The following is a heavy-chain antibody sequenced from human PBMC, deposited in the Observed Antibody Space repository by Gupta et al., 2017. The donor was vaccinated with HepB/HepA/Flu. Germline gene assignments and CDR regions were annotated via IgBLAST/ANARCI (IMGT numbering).Heavy chain of an antibody. D-gene: IGHD5-24*01. J-gene: IGHJ6*03. Sequence: QVRLPQSETEVKKHGSSVRVSCKASANSFDTYTFIWVRQAPGQGLEGGGGITPSLGPSNLAPKFVVRVFITADESTTTIYLELNSLTAADSALYFCARGGVGDAYNLRNYYYSMDVWGMGTSVTVSS. CDR2: ITPSLGPS. V-gene: IGHV1-69*01. CDR3: ARGGVGDAYNLRNYYYSMDV. CDR1: ANSFDTYT.